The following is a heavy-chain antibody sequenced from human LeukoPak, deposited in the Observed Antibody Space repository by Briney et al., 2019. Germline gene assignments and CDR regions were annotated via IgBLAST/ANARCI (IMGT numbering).Heavy chain of an antibody. J-gene: IGHJ4*02. CDR2: INPNSGGT. V-gene: IGHV1-2*06. D-gene: IGHD3-3*01. CDR1: GYTFTGYY. Sequence: ASVKVSCKASGYTFTGYYMHWVRQAPGQGLEWMGRINPNSGGTNYAQKFQGRVTMTRDTSISTAYMELSRLRSDDTAVYYCARDGGRYYDFWSGYSFDYWGQGTLVTVSS. CDR3: ARDGGRYYDFWSGYSFDY.